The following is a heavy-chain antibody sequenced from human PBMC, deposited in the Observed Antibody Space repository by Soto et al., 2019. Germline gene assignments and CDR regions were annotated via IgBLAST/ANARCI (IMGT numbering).Heavy chain of an antibody. CDR3: AARTYYDFWSGYRFFDY. J-gene: IGHJ4*02. Sequence: SVKVSCKASGFTFTSSAVQWVRQARGQRLEWIGWIVVGSGNTNYAQKFQERVTITRDMSTSTAYMELSSLRSEDTAVYYCAARTYYDFWSGYRFFDYWGQGTLVTVSS. CDR2: IVVGSGNT. D-gene: IGHD3-3*01. CDR1: GFTFTSSA. V-gene: IGHV1-58*01.